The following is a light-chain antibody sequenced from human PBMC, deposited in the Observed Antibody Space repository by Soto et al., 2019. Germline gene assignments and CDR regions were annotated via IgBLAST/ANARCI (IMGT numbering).Light chain of an antibody. Sequence: DIQMTQSPSTLSASVGDRVTITRRASQSISSHLAWYQQKPGKAPKLLIYQASSLDSGVLSRFSGSGSGTEFTLTISSLQPDDFATYYCQQYDRYWTFGQGTKVEVK. CDR3: QQYDRYWT. J-gene: IGKJ1*01. CDR1: QSISSH. CDR2: QAS. V-gene: IGKV1-5*03.